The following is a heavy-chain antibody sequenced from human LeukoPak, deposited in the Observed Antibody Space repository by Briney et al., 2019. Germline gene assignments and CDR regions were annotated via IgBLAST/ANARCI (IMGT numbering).Heavy chain of an antibody. CDR1: GFTFSSYA. J-gene: IGHJ4*02. D-gene: IGHD2-8*01. CDR3: AKDPDIVLMVYANLGFDY. V-gene: IGHV3-23*01. Sequence: GGSLRLSCAASGFTFSSYAMSWVRQAPGKGLEWVLAISGSGGSTYYADSVKGRFTISRDNSKNTLYLQMNSLRAEDTAVYYCAKDPDIVLMVYANLGFDYWGQGTLVTVSS. CDR2: ISGSGGST.